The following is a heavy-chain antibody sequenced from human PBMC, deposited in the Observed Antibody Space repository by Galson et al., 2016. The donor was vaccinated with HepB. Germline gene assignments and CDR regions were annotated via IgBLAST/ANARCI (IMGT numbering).Heavy chain of an antibody. V-gene: IGHV3-64D*06. Sequence: SLRHSCAASGFTFSSYAMHWVRQAPGKGLEYVSAISSNGGSTYYADSVKGRFTISRDNSKNTLYLQMSSLRAEDTAVYYCVKGGCSYDSSGYYGFDYRGQASLVTVSS. CDR1: GFTFSSYA. J-gene: IGHJ4*02. CDR3: VKGGCSYDSSGYYGFDY. D-gene: IGHD3-22*01. CDR2: ISSNGGST.